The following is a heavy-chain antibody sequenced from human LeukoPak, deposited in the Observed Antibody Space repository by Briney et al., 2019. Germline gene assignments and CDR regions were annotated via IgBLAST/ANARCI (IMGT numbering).Heavy chain of an antibody. CDR1: GFTFSSYA. CDR2: ISGSGGST. CDR3: ARKDIVVVVAATHFWFDP. D-gene: IGHD2-15*01. Sequence: PGGSLRLSCAASGFTFSSYAMSWVRQAPGKGLEWVSAISGSGGSTYYADSVKGRFTISRDNSKNTLYLQMNSLRAEDTAVYYCARKDIVVVVAATHFWFDPWGQGTLVTVSS. V-gene: IGHV3-23*01. J-gene: IGHJ5*02.